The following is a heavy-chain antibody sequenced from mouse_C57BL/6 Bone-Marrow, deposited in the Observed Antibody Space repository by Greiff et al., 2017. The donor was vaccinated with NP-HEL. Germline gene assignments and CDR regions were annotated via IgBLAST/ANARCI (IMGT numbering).Heavy chain of an antibody. J-gene: IGHJ3*01. D-gene: IGHD1-1*01. CDR3: ASIYYYGSSYSAWFAY. V-gene: IGHV1-81*01. CDR2: IYPRSGNT. CDR1: GYTFTSYG. Sequence: QVQLQQSGAELARPGASVKLSCKASGYTFTSYGISWVKQRTGQGLEWIGEIYPRSGNTYYNEKFKGKATLTADKSSSTAYVALRSLTSEDSAVYFCASIYYYGSSYSAWFAYWGQGTLVTVSA.